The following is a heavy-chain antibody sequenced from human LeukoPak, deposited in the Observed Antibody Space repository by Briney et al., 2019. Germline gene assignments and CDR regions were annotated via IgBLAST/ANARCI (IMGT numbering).Heavy chain of an antibody. V-gene: IGHV3-7*01. D-gene: IGHD2-15*01. J-gene: IGHJ3*02. CDR3: AREDMWAFDI. Sequence: GGSLRLSCAASGFTFNYYWMSWVRQAPGKGLEWVANLKLDGSDKYYVDSVKGRFTISRDNAKNSLYLQMNSLRAEDTAVYYCAREDMWAFDIWGQGTMVTVSS. CDR2: LKLDGSDK. CDR1: GFTFNYYW.